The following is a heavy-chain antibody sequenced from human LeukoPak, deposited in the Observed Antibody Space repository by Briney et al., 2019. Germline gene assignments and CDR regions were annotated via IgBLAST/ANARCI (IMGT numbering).Heavy chain of an antibody. J-gene: IGHJ3*02. Sequence: PSETLSPTCTVSGGSISSGGYYWSWIRQPPGKGLEWIGYIYDSGSTNYNPSLKSRVTISVDTSKSHFSLKLSSVTTADTAVYYCARQTGSSWYYAFDIWGQGTVVTVSS. CDR3: ARQTGSSWYYAFDI. CDR2: IYDSGST. V-gene: IGHV4-61*03. D-gene: IGHD6-13*01. CDR1: GGSISSGGYY.